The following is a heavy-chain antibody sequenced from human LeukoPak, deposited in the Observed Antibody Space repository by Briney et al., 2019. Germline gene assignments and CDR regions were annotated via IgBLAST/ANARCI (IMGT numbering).Heavy chain of an antibody. CDR3: AREGGFYRPLDY. CDR2: GHLDGRT. J-gene: IGHJ4*02. D-gene: IGHD3-3*01. CDR1: GGSVINTNW. Sequence: SETLSLTCGVSGGSVINTNWWTWVRQPPGKGLEWIGEGHLDGRTNYNPSLESRLTMSVDVSENQVSLKLPSVTAADAAVYYCAREGGFYRPLDYSGQGTLVTVSS. V-gene: IGHV4-4*02.